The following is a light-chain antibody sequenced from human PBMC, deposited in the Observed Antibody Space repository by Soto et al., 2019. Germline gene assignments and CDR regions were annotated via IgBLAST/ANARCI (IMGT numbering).Light chain of an antibody. Sequence: EIVMTQSPATLSESPGERATLSCRASQSVSSNLAWYQQERGQAPRCRIYGTSTRATGIPARFRGSGSGTEFTLTISSRQSEEFAVYCWQQYSKWPLTFGGGTKVEIK. V-gene: IGKV3-15*01. J-gene: IGKJ4*02. CDR3: QQYSKWPLT. CDR1: QSVSSN. CDR2: GTS.